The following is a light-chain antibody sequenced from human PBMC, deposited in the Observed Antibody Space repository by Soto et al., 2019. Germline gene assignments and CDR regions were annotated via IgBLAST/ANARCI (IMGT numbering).Light chain of an antibody. CDR2: AAS. CDR1: QSISSY. Sequence: DIQMTQSPSALSASVGDRVTITCRASQSISSYLNWYQQKPGKAPKLLIYAASSLQSGVPSRFSGSGSGTDFTLTIRSLQPEDFATYYCQQSYSTPQITVGQGTRLEIK. J-gene: IGKJ5*01. V-gene: IGKV1-39*01. CDR3: QQSYSTPQIT.